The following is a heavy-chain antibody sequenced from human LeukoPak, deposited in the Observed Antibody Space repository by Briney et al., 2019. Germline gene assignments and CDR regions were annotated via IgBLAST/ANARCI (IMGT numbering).Heavy chain of an antibody. J-gene: IGHJ6*02. CDR3: ARDQDCSSTSCYYATAEYYYYGMDV. CDR1: GFTFSSYA. V-gene: IGHV3-30*07. D-gene: IGHD2-2*01. Sequence: GGSLRLSCAASGFTFSSYAMHWVRQAPGKGLEWVAVISYDGSNKYYADSVKGRFTISRDNSKNTLYLQMNSLRAEDTAVYYCARDQDCSSTSCYYATAEYYYYGMDVWGQGTTVTVSS. CDR2: ISYDGSNK.